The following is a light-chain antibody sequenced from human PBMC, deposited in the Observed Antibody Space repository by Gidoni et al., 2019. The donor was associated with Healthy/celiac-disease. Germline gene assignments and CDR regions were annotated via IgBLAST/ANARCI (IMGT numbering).Light chain of an antibody. J-gene: IGKJ1*01. V-gene: IGKV3-15*01. CDR3: QQYNNWPPWT. CDR2: GAS. Sequence: EIVMTQSPATLSVSPGERATLSCRASQSVSSNLAWYQQTPGQAPRLLIYGASTRATGIPAMCSGSGSGTEFTLTISSLQSEDFAVYYCQQYNNWPPWTFGQGTKVEIK. CDR1: QSVSSN.